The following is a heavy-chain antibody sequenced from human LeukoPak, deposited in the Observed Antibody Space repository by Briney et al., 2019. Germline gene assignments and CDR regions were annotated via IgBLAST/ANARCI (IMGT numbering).Heavy chain of an antibody. CDR2: IYFSGTT. D-gene: IGHD3-10*02. J-gene: IGHJ4*02. Sequence: SETLSLTFSVSGVSISSGSYYWGWIRQPPGKGLEWIGSIYFSGTTYYNPSLKSRVTISVHTPENQLSLKLTSVTATDTAVYSSAKHRPILSGALPRYVFDIWGQGTVVSVSS. CDR3: AKHRPILSGALPRYVFDI. V-gene: IGHV4-39*01. CDR1: GVSISSGSYY.